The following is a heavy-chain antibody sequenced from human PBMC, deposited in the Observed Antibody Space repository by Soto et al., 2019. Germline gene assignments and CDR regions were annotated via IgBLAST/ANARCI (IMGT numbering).Heavy chain of an antibody. V-gene: IGHV1-2*02. D-gene: IGHD2-15*01. CDR2: INPKSGGT. Sequence: ASVKVSCKVSGYTLIGYYMHWVRQAPGQGLEWMGWINPKSGGTNYAQKFQGRVTMTRDTSIRTAYMELSRLRSDDTAVYCCATRNRPYCNHISCHIWFDPSPQGTLLTVSS. CDR1: GYTLIGYY. J-gene: IGHJ5*02. CDR3: ATRNRPYCNHISCHIWFDP.